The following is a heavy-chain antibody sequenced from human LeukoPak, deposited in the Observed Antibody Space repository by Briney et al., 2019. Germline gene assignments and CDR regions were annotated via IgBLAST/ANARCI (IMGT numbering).Heavy chain of an antibody. CDR3: ARDGSSGSNPIPLDY. J-gene: IGHJ4*02. Sequence: GGSLRLSCAASGFTFSSYWMSWVRQAPGKGLEWVANIKQVGNEKYYVDSVKGRFTISRDNAKNSLYLQMNSLRAEDTAVYYCARDGSSGSNPIPLDYWGQGTLVTVSS. D-gene: IGHD3-22*01. V-gene: IGHV3-7*01. CDR1: GFTFSSYW. CDR2: IKQVGNEK.